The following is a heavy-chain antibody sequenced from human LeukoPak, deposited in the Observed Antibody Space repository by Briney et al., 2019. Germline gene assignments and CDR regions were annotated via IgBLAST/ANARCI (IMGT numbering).Heavy chain of an antibody. CDR1: GGSISTFY. CDR2: INNSGST. D-gene: IGHD3-22*01. CDR3: ARDGGYYDSSGTIDY. Sequence: PSETLSLTCTVSGGSISTFYWTWIRQPAGKGLEWIGRINNSGSTNYNPSLRSRVTISVDTSKNQFSLKLSSVTAADTAVYYCARDGGYYDSSGTIDYWGQGTLVTVSS. V-gene: IGHV4-4*07. J-gene: IGHJ4*02.